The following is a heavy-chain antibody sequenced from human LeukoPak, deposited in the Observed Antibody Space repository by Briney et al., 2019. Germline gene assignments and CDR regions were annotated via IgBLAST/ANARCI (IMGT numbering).Heavy chain of an antibody. CDR1: GGVFTTYA. V-gene: IGHV7-4-1*02. Sequence: ASVKVSCKASGGVFTTYAVSWVRQAPGQGLEWMGWINTNTGNPTYAQGFTGRFVFSLDTSVSTAYLQISSLKAEDTAVYYCARGYTEAVAGLYYFDYWGQGTLVTVSS. CDR2: INTNTGNP. J-gene: IGHJ4*02. CDR3: ARGYTEAVAGLYYFDY. D-gene: IGHD6-19*01.